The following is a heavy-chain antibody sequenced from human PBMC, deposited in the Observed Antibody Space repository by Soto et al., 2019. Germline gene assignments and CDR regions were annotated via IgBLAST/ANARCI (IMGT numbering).Heavy chain of an antibody. V-gene: IGHV3-23*01. D-gene: IGHD3-22*01. CDR2: ITRGGDYK. Sequence: EVQLLESGGGLVQPGGSLRLSCAASGFTFSTYAMTWVRQAPGKGLEWVSAITRGGDYKQYADSVKGRFTISRDNSKNTLNLQMIGLHAVDTDVYYCAYVESYYDHFDYCYFALWTRGTLFTASS. CDR1: GFTFSTYA. J-gene: IGHJ2*01. CDR3: AYVESYYDHFDYCYFAL.